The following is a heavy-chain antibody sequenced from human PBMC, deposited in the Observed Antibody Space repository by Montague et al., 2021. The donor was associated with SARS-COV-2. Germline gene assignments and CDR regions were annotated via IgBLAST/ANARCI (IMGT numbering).Heavy chain of an antibody. Sequence: PALVKPTQTLTLTCTFSGFSLSTSGMCVSWIRQPPGKALEWLALIDWDDDKYYSTSLKTRLTISKDTSKNQVVLTMTNMDPVDTATYNCARGRYGGNRGYYFDYWGQGTLVTVSS. J-gene: IGHJ4*02. CDR3: ARGRYGGNRGYYFDY. V-gene: IGHV2-70*01. D-gene: IGHD4-23*01. CDR2: IDWDDDK. CDR1: GFSLSTSGMC.